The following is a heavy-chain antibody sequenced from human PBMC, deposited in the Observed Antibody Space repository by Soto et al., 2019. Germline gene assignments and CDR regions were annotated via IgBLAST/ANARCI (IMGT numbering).Heavy chain of an antibody. Sequence: GGSLRLSCAASGFTFSNAWMNWVRQAPGKGLEWVGRIKSKTDGGTTDYAAPVKGRFTISRDDSKNTLYLQMNSLKTEDTAAYYCTTGYTYYYDRSGYYAFDYWGQGTLVTVSS. D-gene: IGHD3-22*01. V-gene: IGHV3-15*07. CDR1: GFTFSNAW. CDR2: IKSKTDGGTT. J-gene: IGHJ4*02. CDR3: TTGYTYYYDRSGYYAFDY.